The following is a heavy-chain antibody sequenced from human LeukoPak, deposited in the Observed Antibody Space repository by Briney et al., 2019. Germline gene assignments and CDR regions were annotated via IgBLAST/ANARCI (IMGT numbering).Heavy chain of an antibody. D-gene: IGHD4-17*01. CDR1: GFTLSSYG. J-gene: IGHJ4*02. V-gene: IGHV3-30*02. CDR3: AKDRGTVTTRPSYFDY. Sequence: GGSLRLSCAASGFTLSSYGMHWVRQAPGNGLVWVAFIRYDGSNKYYADSVKGRFTISRDNSKNTLYLQMNSLRAEDTAVYYCAKDRGTVTTRPSYFDYWGQGTLVTVSS. CDR2: IRYDGSNK.